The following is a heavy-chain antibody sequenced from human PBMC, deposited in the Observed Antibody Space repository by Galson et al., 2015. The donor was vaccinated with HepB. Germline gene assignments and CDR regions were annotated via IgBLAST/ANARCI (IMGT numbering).Heavy chain of an antibody. J-gene: IGHJ4*02. CDR1: GFTFSSYA. V-gene: IGHV3-30-3*01. Sequence: SLRLSCAASGFTFSSYAMRWVRQAPGKGLEWVAVISYDGSNKYYADSVKGRFTISRDNSKNTLYLQMNSLRAEDTAVYYCARGSDTAMVTGVIYWGQGTLVTVSS. D-gene: IGHD5-18*01. CDR3: ARGSDTAMVTGVIY. CDR2: ISYDGSNK.